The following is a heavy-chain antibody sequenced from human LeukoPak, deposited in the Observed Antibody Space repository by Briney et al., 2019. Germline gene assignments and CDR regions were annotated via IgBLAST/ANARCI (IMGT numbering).Heavy chain of an antibody. J-gene: IGHJ5*02. CDR2: IYYSGST. CDR1: GGSVSSDTYY. D-gene: IGHD2-15*01. CDR3: ARGRGGGGSSNNWLDP. Sequence: PSETLSLTCTVSGGSVSSDTYYWSWIRQPPGKGLEWIGYIYYSGSTNYNPSLRSRLTISVDTSKNQFSLKLSSVTAADTAVYYCARGRGGGGSSNNWLDPWGQGSLVIVSS. V-gene: IGHV4-61*01.